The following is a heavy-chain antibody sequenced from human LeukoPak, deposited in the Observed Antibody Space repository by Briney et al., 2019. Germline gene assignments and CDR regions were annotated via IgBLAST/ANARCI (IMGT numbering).Heavy chain of an antibody. CDR2: ISSSSSYI. CDR1: GFTFSSYS. Sequence: GGSLRLSCAASGFTFSSYSMNWVRRAPGKGLEWLSSISSSSSYIYYADSVKGRFTISRDNAKNSLYLQMNSLRAEDTAVYYCARVSSSWYSNYWFDPWGQGTLVTVSS. D-gene: IGHD6-13*01. CDR3: ARVSSSWYSNYWFDP. V-gene: IGHV3-21*01. J-gene: IGHJ5*02.